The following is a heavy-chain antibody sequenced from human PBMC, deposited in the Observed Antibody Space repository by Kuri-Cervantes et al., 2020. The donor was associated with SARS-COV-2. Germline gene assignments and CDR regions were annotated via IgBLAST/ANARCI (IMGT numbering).Heavy chain of an antibody. Sequence: ASVKVSCKASGYTFTSYDINWVRQATGQGLEWMGWMNPNSGNTGYAQKFQGRVTITRNTSISTAYMELSSLRSEDTAVYYCATNWEHDRRLVYWGQGTLVTVSS. D-gene: IGHD1-26*01. V-gene: IGHV1-8*03. J-gene: IGHJ4*02. CDR1: GYTFTSYD. CDR3: ATNWEHDRRLVY. CDR2: MNPNSGNT.